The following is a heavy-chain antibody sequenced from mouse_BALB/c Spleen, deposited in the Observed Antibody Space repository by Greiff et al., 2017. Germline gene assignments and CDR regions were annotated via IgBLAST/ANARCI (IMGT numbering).Heavy chain of an antibody. CDR3: ARWGLRRGAMDY. J-gene: IGHJ4*01. Sequence: EVKLMESGAELVKPGASVKLSCTASGFNIKDTYMHWVKQRPEQGLEWIGRIDPANGNTKYDPKFQGKATITADTSSNTAYLQLSSLTSEDTAVYYCARWGLRRGAMDYWGQGTSVTVSS. V-gene: IGHV14-3*02. D-gene: IGHD2-4*01. CDR1: GFNIKDTY. CDR2: IDPANGNT.